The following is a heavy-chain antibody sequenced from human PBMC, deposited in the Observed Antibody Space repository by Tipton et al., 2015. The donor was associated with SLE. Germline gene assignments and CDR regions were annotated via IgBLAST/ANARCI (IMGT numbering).Heavy chain of an antibody. V-gene: IGHV4-61*09. CDR2: IYTSGST. J-gene: IGHJ3*02. CDR1: GGSISSGTYY. Sequence: TLSLTCSVSGGSISSGTYYWSWIRQSAGKGLEWIGYIYTSGSTNYNPSLKSRVTISVDTSKNQFSLKLSSVTAADTAVYYCARPGEYSGSYPGDAFDIWGQGTMVTVSS. D-gene: IGHD1-26*01. CDR3: ARPGEYSGSYPGDAFDI.